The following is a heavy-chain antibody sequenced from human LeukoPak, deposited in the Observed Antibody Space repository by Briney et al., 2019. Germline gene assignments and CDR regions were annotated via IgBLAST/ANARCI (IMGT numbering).Heavy chain of an antibody. CDR3: ARLGPQKLRLIDY. D-gene: IGHD4-11*01. V-gene: IGHV4-39*01. CDR2: IYYSGST. CDR1: GGSISSSSYY. J-gene: IGHJ4*02. Sequence: SETLSLTCTVSGGSISSSSYYWGWIRQPPGKGLEWIGSIYYSGSTYYNPSLKSRVTISVDTSKNQFSLKLSSVTAADTAVYYCARLGPQKLRLIDYWGQGTLVTVSS.